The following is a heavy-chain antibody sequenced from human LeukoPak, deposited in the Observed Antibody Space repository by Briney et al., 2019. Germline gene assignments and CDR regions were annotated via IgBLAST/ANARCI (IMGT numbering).Heavy chain of an antibody. J-gene: IGHJ3*02. CDR1: GGSFSGYY. Sequence: MSSETLSLTCAVYGGSFSGYYWGWIRQPPGKGLEWIRSIYYSGSTYYNPSLKSRVTISVDTSKNQFSLKLSSVTAADTAVYYCARHIMIGRFGYCSSTSCYYQAFDIWSQGTMVTVSS. CDR2: IYYSGST. D-gene: IGHD2-2*01. CDR3: ARHIMIGRFGYCSSTSCYYQAFDI. V-gene: IGHV4-39*01.